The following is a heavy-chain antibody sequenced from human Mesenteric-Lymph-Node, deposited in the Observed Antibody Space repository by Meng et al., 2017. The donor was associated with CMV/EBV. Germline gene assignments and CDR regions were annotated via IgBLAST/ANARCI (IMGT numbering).Heavy chain of an antibody. V-gene: IGHV4-39*01. CDR1: GGSISSSSYY. Sequence: VSGGSISSSSYYWGWIRQPPGKGLEWIGSIYYSGSTYYNPSLKSRVTISVDTSKNQFSLKLSSVTAADTAVYYCARLGMIVVAVGYWGQGTLVTVSS. CDR3: ARLGMIVVAVGY. D-gene: IGHD3-22*01. CDR2: IYYSGST. J-gene: IGHJ4*02.